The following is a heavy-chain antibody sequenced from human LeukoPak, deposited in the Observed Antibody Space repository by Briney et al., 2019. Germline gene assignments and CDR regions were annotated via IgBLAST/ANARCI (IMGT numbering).Heavy chain of an antibody. CDR3: ARGGSTIYYDILTGYFITDAFDI. CDR1: GYTFTDYY. J-gene: IGHJ3*02. CDR2: INPNSGGT. Sequence: ASVKVSCKASGYTFTDYYMHWVRQAPGQGLEWMGWINPNSGGTNYAQKFQGWVTMTRDTSISTAYMELSRLRSDDTAVYYCARGGSTIYYDILTGYFITDAFDIWGQGTMVTVSS. D-gene: IGHD3-9*01. V-gene: IGHV1-2*04.